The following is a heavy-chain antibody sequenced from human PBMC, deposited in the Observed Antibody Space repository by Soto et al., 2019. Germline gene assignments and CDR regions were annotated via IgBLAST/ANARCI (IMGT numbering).Heavy chain of an antibody. D-gene: IGHD2-8*01. CDR3: ARGYCDTNGQSNTFDV. Sequence: KPSETLSLTCTVSGASISSSYWSWIRQSPEKGLEWIGYVFYSGKTNYNPSLKSRVTISVDTSKNQFSLKLSSVTAADSAVYYCARGYCDTNGQSNTFDVWGQVTLVTVSS. J-gene: IGHJ3*01. CDR2: VFYSGKT. CDR1: GASISSSY. V-gene: IGHV4-59*01.